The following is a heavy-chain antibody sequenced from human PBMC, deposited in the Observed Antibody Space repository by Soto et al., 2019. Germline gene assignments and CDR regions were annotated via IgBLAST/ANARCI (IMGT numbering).Heavy chain of an antibody. CDR1: GYTFTSYD. D-gene: IGHD4-17*01. Sequence: ASVKVSCKASGYTFTSYDINWVRQATGQGFEWMGWMNPNSGNTGYAQKFQGRVTMTWDTSITTAYMELSGLRSEDTALYFCARGVKYGAYSRWFDPWGQGTLVTVSS. CDR3: ARGVKYGAYSRWFDP. CDR2: MNPNSGNT. J-gene: IGHJ5*02. V-gene: IGHV1-8*01.